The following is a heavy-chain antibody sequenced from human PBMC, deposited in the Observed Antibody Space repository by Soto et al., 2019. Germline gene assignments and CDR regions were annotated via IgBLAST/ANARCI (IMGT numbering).Heavy chain of an antibody. V-gene: IGHV3-23*01. D-gene: IGHD4-17*01. J-gene: IGHJ6*02. CDR3: AGDYGDSPSYYYGMDV. CDR2: IIGSGGST. Sequence: PGGSLRLSCAASGFTFSNFAMNWVRQAPGKGLEWVSGIIGSGGSTYYADAVKGRFTISRDRSKATLYLQMNSLRAEDTAIYYCAGDYGDSPSYYYGMDVWGQGTTVTVSS. CDR1: GFTFSNFA.